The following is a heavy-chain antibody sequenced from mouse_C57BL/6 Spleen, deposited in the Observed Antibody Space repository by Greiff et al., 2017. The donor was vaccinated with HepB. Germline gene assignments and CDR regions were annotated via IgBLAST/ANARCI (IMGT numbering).Heavy chain of an antibody. V-gene: IGHV1-82*01. Sequence: QVQLQQPGPELVKPGASVKISCKASGYAFSSSWMNWVKQRPGKGLEWIGRIYPGDGDTNYNGKFKGKATLTADKSSSTAYMQLSSLTSEDSAVYFCASSFFAYWGQGTLVTVSA. CDR1: GYAFSSSW. CDR3: ASSFFAY. CDR2: IYPGDGDT. D-gene: IGHD1-1*01. J-gene: IGHJ3*01.